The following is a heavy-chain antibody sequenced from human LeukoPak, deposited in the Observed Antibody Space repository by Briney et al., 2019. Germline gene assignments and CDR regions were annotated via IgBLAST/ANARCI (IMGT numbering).Heavy chain of an antibody. Sequence: GGSLRLSCAASGFTFSSYAMHWVRQAPGKGLEWVAVISYDGSNKYYADSVNGRFTISRDNSKNTLYLQMNSLRAEDTAVYYCARGGGLLAAAEDYWGQGTLVTVSS. CDR2: ISYDGSNK. J-gene: IGHJ4*02. D-gene: IGHD6-13*01. V-gene: IGHV3-30*04. CDR3: ARGGGLLAAAEDY. CDR1: GFTFSSYA.